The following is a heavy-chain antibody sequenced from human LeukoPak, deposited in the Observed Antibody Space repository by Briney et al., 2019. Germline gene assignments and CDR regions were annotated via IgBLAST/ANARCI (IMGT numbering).Heavy chain of an antibody. Sequence: PGGSLRLSCAASGFTFDDYAMHWVRQAPGKGLEWVSSISWNSGRIGYSDSVKGRFTISRDNAKNSLYLQMNSLRAEDTALYYCAKVEKYTSGWYYFDYWGQGTLVTVSS. D-gene: IGHD6-19*01. CDR3: AKVEKYTSGWYYFDY. J-gene: IGHJ4*02. V-gene: IGHV3-9*01. CDR2: ISWNSGRI. CDR1: GFTFDDYA.